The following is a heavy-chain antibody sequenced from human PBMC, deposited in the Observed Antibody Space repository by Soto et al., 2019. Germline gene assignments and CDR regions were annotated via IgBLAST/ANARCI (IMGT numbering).Heavy chain of an antibody. J-gene: IGHJ4*02. CDR3: AKVSSSWYAGFFDL. CDR2: LSDSGDSI. Sequence: EVQLLESGGGLVQPGRSLRLCCTASGFTFSSHAMTWVRQAPGKGLEWVSGLSDSGDSIYYADSVKGRFTIYRDNSMNTLYLQMNTLRVEDTAVYYCAKVSSSWYAGFFDLWGQGTLVTVSS. V-gene: IGHV3-23*01. D-gene: IGHD6-13*01. CDR1: GFTFSSHA.